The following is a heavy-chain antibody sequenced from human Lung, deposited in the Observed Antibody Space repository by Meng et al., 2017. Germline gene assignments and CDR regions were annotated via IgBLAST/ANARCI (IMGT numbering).Heavy chain of an antibody. Sequence: QVQLVESGGGVVPPGRSLRPSCAASGFTFSSYGMHWVRQAPGKGLEWVAVISYDGSNKYYADSVKGRFTISRDNSKNTLYLQMNSLRAEDTAVYYCAKDLSKQQQLGELDYWGQGTLVTVSS. CDR1: GFTFSSYG. CDR3: AKDLSKQQQLGELDY. V-gene: IGHV3-30*18. CDR2: ISYDGSNK. J-gene: IGHJ4*02. D-gene: IGHD6-13*01.